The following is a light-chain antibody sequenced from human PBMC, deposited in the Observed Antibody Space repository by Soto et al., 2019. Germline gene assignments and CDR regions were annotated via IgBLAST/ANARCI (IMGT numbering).Light chain of an antibody. J-gene: IGKJ4*01. V-gene: IGKV3-11*01. CDR3: QQRSNWPPLT. CDR2: DAS. Sequence: ENVLTQTQATLSVSPGERATLSCRASQSVSSNLAWYQQKPGQAPRLLIYDASNRATGIPARFSGSGSGTDFTLTISSLEPEDFAVYYCQQRSNWPPLTFGGGTKVDIK. CDR1: QSVSSN.